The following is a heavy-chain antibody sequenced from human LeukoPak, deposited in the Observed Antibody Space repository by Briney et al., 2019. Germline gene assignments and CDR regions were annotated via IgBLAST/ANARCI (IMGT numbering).Heavy chain of an antibody. D-gene: IGHD6-13*01. CDR3: ARDPGSSSWPDYRGV. CDR2: INSDGSST. V-gene: IGHV3-74*01. J-gene: IGHJ6*04. CDR1: GFTFSSYW. Sequence: PGGSLRLSCAASGFTFSSYWMHWVRQAPGKGLVWVSRINSDGSSTSYADSVKGRFTISRDNAKNTLYLQMNSLRVEDTAVYYCARDPGSSSWPDYRGVWGKGTTVTVSS.